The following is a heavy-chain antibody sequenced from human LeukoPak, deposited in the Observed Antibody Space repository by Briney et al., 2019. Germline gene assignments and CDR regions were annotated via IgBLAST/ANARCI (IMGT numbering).Heavy chain of an antibody. V-gene: IGHV3-49*03. J-gene: IGHJ5*02. D-gene: IGHD6-13*01. CDR1: GFTFGDYT. CDR3: SRGAAAGITGWFDP. Sequence: GRSLRLSCTTSGFTFGDYTMSWFRQAPGKGLEWVGFIRTKAFGGTPEYAASVEGRFTISRDDSTSIAYLQMNSLKTEDTAVYYCSRGAAAGITGWFDPWGQGTLVTVSS. CDR2: IRTKAFGGTP.